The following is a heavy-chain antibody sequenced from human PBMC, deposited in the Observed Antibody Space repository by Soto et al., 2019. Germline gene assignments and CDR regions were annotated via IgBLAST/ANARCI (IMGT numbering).Heavy chain of an antibody. D-gene: IGHD2-8*01. Sequence: GGSLRLSCAVSVFTFSSYWMHWVRQAPGKGLVWVSRINSDGSSTSYADSVKGRFTISRDNAKNTLYLQMNSLRAEDTAVYYCARGRPDIVLMVYATSWFDPWGQGTLVTVSS. CDR1: VFTFSSYW. CDR2: INSDGSST. CDR3: ARGRPDIVLMVYATSWFDP. J-gene: IGHJ5*02. V-gene: IGHV3-74*01.